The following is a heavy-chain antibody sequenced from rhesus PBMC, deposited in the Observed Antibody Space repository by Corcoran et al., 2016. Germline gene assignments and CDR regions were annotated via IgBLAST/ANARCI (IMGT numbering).Heavy chain of an antibody. CDR1: GYSISSNY. CDR3: AREGFSGYSYAFDF. V-gene: IGHV4-147*01. J-gene: IGHJ3*01. Sequence: QVQLQESGPGLVKPSETLSLTCAVSGYSISSNYWSWIRQPPGKGLECIGYIYGSSGNTYYNPSLKSRVTISTDTSKNQFSLKLSSVTAADTAVYYCAREGFSGYSYAFDFWGQGLRVTVSS. D-gene: IGHD5-24*01. CDR2: IYGSSGNT.